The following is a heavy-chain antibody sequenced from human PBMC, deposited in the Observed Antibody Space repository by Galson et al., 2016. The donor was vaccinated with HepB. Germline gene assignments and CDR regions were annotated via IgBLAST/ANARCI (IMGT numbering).Heavy chain of an antibody. CDR1: GYTFTSHY. V-gene: IGHV1-46*01. D-gene: IGHD1-26*01. J-gene: IGHJ6*02. Sequence: SVKVSCKASGYTFTSHYMHWVRQAPGQGLEWMGIMNPSGGSTTYAQKFQGRVTMTRNASTSTVYMELTTLRSEDTAMYYCAREGAVGHYYYGMDVWGQGTTVTVSS. CDR2: MNPSGGST. CDR3: AREGAVGHYYYGMDV.